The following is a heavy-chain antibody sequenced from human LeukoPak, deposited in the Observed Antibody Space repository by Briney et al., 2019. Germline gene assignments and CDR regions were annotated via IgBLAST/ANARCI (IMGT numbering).Heavy chain of an antibody. CDR2: IKQDGSEK. Sequence: GGSLRLSCAASEFIFSNYWMTWVRQAPGKGLEWVANIKQDGSEKYYVDSVKGRFTISRDNAKNSLYLQMNSLRAEDTAVYYCAKGYSYGHFDYWGQGTLVTVSS. CDR1: EFIFSNYW. J-gene: IGHJ4*02. CDR3: AKGYSYGHFDY. V-gene: IGHV3-7*01. D-gene: IGHD5-18*01.